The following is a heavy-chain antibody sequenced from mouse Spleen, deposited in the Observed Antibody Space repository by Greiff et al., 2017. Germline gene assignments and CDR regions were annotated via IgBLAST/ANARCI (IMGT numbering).Heavy chain of an antibody. CDR2: ISNGGGST. Sequence: EVKLMESGGGLVQPGGSLKLSCATSGFTFSDYYMYWVRQTPEKRLEWVAYISNGGGSTYYPDTVKGRFTISRDNAKNTLYLQMSRLKSEDTAMYYCARHYYRYDDYAMDYWGQGTSVTVSS. J-gene: IGHJ4*01. CDR1: GFTFSDYY. CDR3: ARHYYRYDDYAMDY. V-gene: IGHV5-12*02. D-gene: IGHD2-14*01.